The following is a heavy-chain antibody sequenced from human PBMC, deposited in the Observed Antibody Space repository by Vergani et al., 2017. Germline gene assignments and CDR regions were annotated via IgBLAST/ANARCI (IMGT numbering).Heavy chain of an antibody. CDR2: IDPSDSYT. V-gene: IGHV5-10-1*01. CDR3: ARVGWSYYDXSGYYYAPGGWFDP. Sequence: EVQLVQSGAEVKKPGDSVKISCKGSGYSFTSYWISWVRQMPGKGLECMGRIDPSDSYTNYSPSFQGHVTISADKSISTAYLQWSSLKASDTAMYYCARVGWSYYDXSGYYYAPGGWFDPWGQGTLVTAAS. D-gene: IGHD3-22*01. J-gene: IGHJ5*02. CDR1: GYSFTSYW.